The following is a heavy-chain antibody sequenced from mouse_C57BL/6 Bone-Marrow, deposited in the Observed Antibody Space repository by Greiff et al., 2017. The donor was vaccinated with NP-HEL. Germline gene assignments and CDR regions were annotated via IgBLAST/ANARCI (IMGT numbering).Heavy chain of an antibody. CDR3: ARHGGWYFDV. V-gene: IGHV5-12*01. Sequence: EVQLVESGGGLVQPGGSLKLSCAASGFTFSDYYMYWVRQTPEKRLEWVAYISNGGGSTYYPDTVKGRFTISRDNAKNTPYLQMSRLKSEDTAMYYCARHGGWYFDVWGTGTTVTVSS. CDR1: GFTFSDYY. J-gene: IGHJ1*03. CDR2: ISNGGGST.